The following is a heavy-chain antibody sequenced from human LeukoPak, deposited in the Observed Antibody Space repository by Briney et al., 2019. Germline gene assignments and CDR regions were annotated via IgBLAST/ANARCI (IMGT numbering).Heavy chain of an antibody. CDR3: VKDLKWFTQ. CDR1: GFIFNNFA. V-gene: IGHV3-23*01. J-gene: IGHJ4*02. CDR2: ITHRGGDST. Sequence: GGSLRLSCVASGFIFNNFAMSWVRQAPGKGLEWVSSITHRGGDSTYYADSVKGRFTISRDNPRNTVYPQMNGLRAEDTAVYYCVKDLKWFTQWGQGSLVTVSS. D-gene: IGHD3-22*01.